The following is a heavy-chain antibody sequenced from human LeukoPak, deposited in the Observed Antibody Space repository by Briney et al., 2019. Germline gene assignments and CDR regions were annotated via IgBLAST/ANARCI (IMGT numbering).Heavy chain of an antibody. CDR3: AKGGPLQWLRFDY. CDR2: IGGSGGST. V-gene: IGHV3-23*01. J-gene: IGHJ4*02. CDR1: GFTFSSYA. Sequence: GGSLRLSCTASGFTFSSYAMRWVRQAPGKGLEWVSAIGGSGGSTSYADSVKGRFTISRHNSENTLYLQMNSLRAEDTAIYYCAKGGPLQWLRFDYWGQGTLVTVSS. D-gene: IGHD5-12*01.